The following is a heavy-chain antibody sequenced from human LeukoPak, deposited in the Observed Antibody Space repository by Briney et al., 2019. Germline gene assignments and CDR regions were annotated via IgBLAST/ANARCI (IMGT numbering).Heavy chain of an antibody. V-gene: IGHV4-39*01. J-gene: IGHJ4*02. CDR1: GXSMSSGTYS. Sequence: PSETLSLTCTVSGXSMSSGTYSWAWIRQPPGKGLEWIGTIHYSGSTYYTPSLESRVTTSVDSSRNQFSLKLSSVTAADTAVYYCARRSTSGYYYFDYWGQGSRVTVSA. CDR2: IHYSGST. D-gene: IGHD3-22*01. CDR3: ARRSTSGYYYFDY.